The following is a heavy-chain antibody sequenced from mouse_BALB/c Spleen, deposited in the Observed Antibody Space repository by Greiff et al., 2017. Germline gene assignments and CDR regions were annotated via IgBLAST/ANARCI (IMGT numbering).Heavy chain of an antibody. Sequence: VQLQQSGAELVKPGASVKLSCKASGYTFTSYYMYWVKQRPGQGLEWIGEINPSNGGTNFNEKFKSKATLTVDKSSSTAYMQLSSLTSEDSAVYYCTITTVVGDYYAMDYWGQGTSVTVSS. CDR3: TITTVVGDYYAMDY. D-gene: IGHD1-1*01. CDR2: INPSNGGT. CDR1: GYTFTSYY. J-gene: IGHJ4*01. V-gene: IGHV1S16*01.